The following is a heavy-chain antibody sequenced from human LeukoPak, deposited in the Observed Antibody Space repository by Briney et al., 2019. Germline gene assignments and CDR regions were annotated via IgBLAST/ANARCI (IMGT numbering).Heavy chain of an antibody. CDR1: GFTFSSYG. J-gene: IGHJ4*02. D-gene: IGHD3-10*01. Sequence: HPGRSLRLPCAASGFTFSSYGMHWVRQAPGKGLEWVAVISSDGSNAYYADSVKGRFTMSRDNSKNTLFVQMNSLRAEDTAVYYCAKDLSGRKGPFDYWGQGTLVTVSS. CDR2: ISSDGSNA. CDR3: AKDLSGRKGPFDY. V-gene: IGHV3-30*18.